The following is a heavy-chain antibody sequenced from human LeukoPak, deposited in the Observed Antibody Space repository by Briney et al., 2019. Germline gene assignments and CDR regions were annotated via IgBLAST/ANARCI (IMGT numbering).Heavy chain of an antibody. Sequence: PGGSLRLSCAASGFTFSDYYMSWIRQAPGKGLEWVSYISSNGSTIYYADSVKGRFTISRDNAKKSLYLQMNSLRAEDTAVYYCVRDRGWLSNPGYFDYWGRGTLVTV. CDR3: VRDRGWLSNPGYFDY. CDR1: GFTFSDYY. J-gene: IGHJ4*02. D-gene: IGHD3-22*01. CDR2: ISSNGSTI. V-gene: IGHV3-11*04.